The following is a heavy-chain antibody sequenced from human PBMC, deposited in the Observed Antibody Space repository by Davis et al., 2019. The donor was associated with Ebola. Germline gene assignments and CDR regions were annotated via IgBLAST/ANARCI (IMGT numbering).Heavy chain of an antibody. Sequence: PGGSLRLSCATSGFIFSSFWMSWVRQAPGKGLEWVANIKQDGSEKYFVDSVEGRFTISRDNAKNSLYLQMNSLRAEDTAVYYCARDGIVVVVAPSHSENWFDPWGQGTLVTVSS. D-gene: IGHD2-15*01. J-gene: IGHJ5*02. V-gene: IGHV3-7*01. CDR3: ARDGIVVVVAPSHSENWFDP. CDR1: GFIFSSFW. CDR2: IKQDGSEK.